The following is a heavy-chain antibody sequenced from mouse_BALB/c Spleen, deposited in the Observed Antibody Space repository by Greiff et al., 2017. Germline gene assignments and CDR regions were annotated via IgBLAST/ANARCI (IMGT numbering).Heavy chain of an antibody. CDR1: GYTFTSYW. CDR3: TRWDYYGSSLDY. CDR2: IYPGNSDT. J-gene: IGHJ4*01. Sequence: VQLQQSGTVLARPGASVKMSCKASGYTFTSYWMHWVKQRPGQGLEWIGAIYPGNSDTSYNQKFKGKAKLTAVTSTSTAYMELSSLTNDDSAVYYCTRWDYYGSSLDYWGQGTSVTVSS. V-gene: IGHV1-5*01. D-gene: IGHD1-1*01.